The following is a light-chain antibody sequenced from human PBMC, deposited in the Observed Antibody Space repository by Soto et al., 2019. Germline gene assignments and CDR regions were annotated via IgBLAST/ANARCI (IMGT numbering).Light chain of an antibody. Sequence: EIVMTHSPATLSVSPGERATLSRRASQSVSSNLAWYQQKPGQAPRLLIYGASTRATGIPARFSGSGSGTEFTLTISSLQSEDFAVYYCQQYNNWPFTFGQGTRLEIK. V-gene: IGKV3-15*01. CDR3: QQYNNWPFT. CDR2: GAS. CDR1: QSVSSN. J-gene: IGKJ5*01.